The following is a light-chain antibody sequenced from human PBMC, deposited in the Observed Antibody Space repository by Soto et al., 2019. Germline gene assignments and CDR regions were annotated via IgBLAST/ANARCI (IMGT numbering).Light chain of an antibody. J-gene: IGKJ4*01. V-gene: IGKV3-20*01. Sequence: EIVLTQSPGTLSLSPGERATLSCRASQSVSSSYLAWYQQKPGRAPRLLISGASSRAPGIPDRFSGSGSGTDFTLTISRLEPEDFAVYYCQQYGSSPLTFGGGTKVEIK. CDR3: QQYGSSPLT. CDR1: QSVSSSY. CDR2: GAS.